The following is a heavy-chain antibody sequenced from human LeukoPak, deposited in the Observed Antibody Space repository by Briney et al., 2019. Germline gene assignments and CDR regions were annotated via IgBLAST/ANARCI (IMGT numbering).Heavy chain of an antibody. Sequence: PGGSLRLSCAASGFTFSSYEMNWVRQAPGKGLEWVSYISSSGSTIYYADSVKGRFTISRDNAKSSLYLQMNNLRAEDMAFYYCVKDFYSGSSGGFHYWGQGTLVTVSS. D-gene: IGHD3-3*01. CDR1: GFTFSSYE. J-gene: IGHJ4*02. V-gene: IGHV3-48*03. CDR2: ISSSGSTI. CDR3: VKDFYSGSSGGFHY.